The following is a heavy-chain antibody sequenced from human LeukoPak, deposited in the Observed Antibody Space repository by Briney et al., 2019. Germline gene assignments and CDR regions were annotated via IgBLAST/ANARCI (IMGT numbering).Heavy chain of an antibody. V-gene: IGHV3-23*01. CDR3: ATRGPTTVVNPPGGPQHYYYGMDV. CDR1: GFTFDDYA. J-gene: IGHJ6*02. CDR2: ISGSGGST. Sequence: GGSLRLSCAASGFTFDDYAMHWVRQAPGKGLEWVSAISGSGGSTYYADSVKGRFTISRDNSKNTLYLQMNSLRAEDTAVYYCATRGPTTVVNPPGGPQHYYYGMDVWGQGTTVTVSS. D-gene: IGHD4-17*01.